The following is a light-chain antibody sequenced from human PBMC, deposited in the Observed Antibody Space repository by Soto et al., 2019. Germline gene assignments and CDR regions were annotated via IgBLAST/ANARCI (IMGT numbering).Light chain of an antibody. CDR2: GAS. CDR1: QSVSSN. V-gene: IGKV3-11*01. J-gene: IGKJ5*01. Sequence: EIVMTHSPTTLSVSPGERATLSCRASQSVSSNLAWYQQKPGQAPRLLIYGASTRATGIPARFSGSGSGTDFTLTISSLEPEDFAVYYCQQRSNWLITFGQGTRLE. CDR3: QQRSNWLIT.